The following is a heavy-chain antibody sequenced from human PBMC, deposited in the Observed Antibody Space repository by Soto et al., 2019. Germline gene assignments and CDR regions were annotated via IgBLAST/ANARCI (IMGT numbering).Heavy chain of an antibody. CDR1: GGSFSGYY. CDR3: ARGSWLTGYYRNYYYGMDV. Sequence: SETLSLTCAVYGGSFSGYYWSWIRQPPGKGLEWIGEINHSGSTNYNPSLKSRVTISVDTSKNQFSLKLSSVTAADTAVYYCARGSWLTGYYRNYYYGMDVWGHGTTVTVSS. CDR2: INHSGST. D-gene: IGHD3-9*01. V-gene: IGHV4-34*01. J-gene: IGHJ6*02.